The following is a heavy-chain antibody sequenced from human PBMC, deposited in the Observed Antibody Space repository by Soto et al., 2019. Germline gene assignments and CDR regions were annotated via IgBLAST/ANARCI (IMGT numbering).Heavy chain of an antibody. V-gene: IGHV5-51*01. CDR3: ARSAAELRYFDWLLYLDY. J-gene: IGHJ4*02. CDR2: IYPGDSDT. Sequence: PGESLKISCKGSGYSFTSYWIGWVRQMPGKGLEWMGIIYPGDSDTRYSPSFQGQVTISADKSISTAYLQWSSLKASDTAMYYCARSAAELRYFDWLLYLDYWGQGTLVTVSS. CDR1: GYSFTSYW. D-gene: IGHD3-9*01.